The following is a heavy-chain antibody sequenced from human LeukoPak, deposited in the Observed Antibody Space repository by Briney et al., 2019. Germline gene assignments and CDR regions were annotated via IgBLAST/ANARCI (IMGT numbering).Heavy chain of an antibody. Sequence: PSETLSLTCTVSGVSISSYYWSWLRQPAGKGLEWFGRIYTSGSTNYNPSLKSRVTMSVDTSKNQFSLKLSSVTAADTAVYYCARESSSWAPDAFDIWGQGTMVTVSS. V-gene: IGHV4-4*07. CDR2: IYTSGST. D-gene: IGHD6-13*01. CDR3: ARESSSWAPDAFDI. CDR1: GVSISSYY. J-gene: IGHJ3*02.